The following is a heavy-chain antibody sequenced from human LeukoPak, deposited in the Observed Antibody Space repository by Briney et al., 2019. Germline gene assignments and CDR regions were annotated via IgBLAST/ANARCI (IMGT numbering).Heavy chain of an antibody. D-gene: IGHD3-16*02. CDR3: GPSLGELSQSSLFDY. Sequence: VGSLRLSCAASGFTFSNYAMSWVRQAPGEGLEWVSAISGSGGKTYYADSVMGRFTISRDNSKNTLFLQMNSLRAEDTAIYYCGPSLGELSQSSLFDYWGQGTLVTVSS. V-gene: IGHV3-23*01. J-gene: IGHJ4*02. CDR1: GFTFSNYA. CDR2: ISGSGGKT.